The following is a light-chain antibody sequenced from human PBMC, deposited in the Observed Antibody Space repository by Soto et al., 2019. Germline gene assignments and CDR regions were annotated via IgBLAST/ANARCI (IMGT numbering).Light chain of an antibody. V-gene: IGKV3-20*01. J-gene: IGKJ1*01. CDR2: GES. CDR1: QSVSNNY. Sequence: EILLTPSPSTLSLSPGERATLSRKASQSVSNNYLAWYQQKPGQAPRLLIYGESNRATGIPDRFSGSGSGTDFTLTISRLEPEDFAVYYCQQYGSSGTFGQGTKVDI. CDR3: QQYGSSGT.